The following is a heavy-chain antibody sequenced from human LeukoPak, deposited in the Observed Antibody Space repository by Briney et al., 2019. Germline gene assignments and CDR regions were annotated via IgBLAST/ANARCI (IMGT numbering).Heavy chain of an antibody. CDR3: ARGTRPGRAFDY. CDR2: IYYSGKT. J-gene: IGHJ4*02. V-gene: IGHV4-39*07. Sequence: SETLSLTCTVSGGSIISSSYYWGWIRQPPGKGLEWIGSIYYSGKTDYNPSLKSRVTISVETSKNQFSLKLSSVTAADTAVYYCARGTRPGRAFDYWGQGTLVTVSS. CDR1: GGSIISSSYY.